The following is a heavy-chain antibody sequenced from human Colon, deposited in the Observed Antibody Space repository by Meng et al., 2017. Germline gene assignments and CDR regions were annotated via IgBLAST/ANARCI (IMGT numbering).Heavy chain of an antibody. CDR2: IIPIFGKT. CDR3: ARERVATTAVDF. J-gene: IGHJ4*02. V-gene: IGHV1-69*01. CDR1: GVTFKNCA. Sequence: QVSLVQTGAEVRRPGSWVKLSCKASGVTFKNCAFNWVRQAPGQGLEWMGAIIPIFGKTNYAQKFQGRVTITADGSTNTSFMELSSPISEDSAVYYCARERVATTAVDFWGLGTLVTVSS. D-gene: IGHD1-1*01.